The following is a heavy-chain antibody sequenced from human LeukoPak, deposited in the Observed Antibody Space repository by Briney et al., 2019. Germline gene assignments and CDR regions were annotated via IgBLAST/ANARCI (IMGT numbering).Heavy chain of an antibody. Sequence: GGSLRLSCAASGFIFSSYAVSWVRQAPGKGLEWVSGISGSGGSTYYADSVKGRFTISRDNSKNTLYLQMNSLRAEDTAVYYCAKGLQGYSSSWFDPWGQGTLVTVSS. CDR1: GFIFSSYA. D-gene: IGHD4-11*01. J-gene: IGHJ5*02. V-gene: IGHV3-23*01. CDR3: AKGLQGYSSSWFDP. CDR2: ISGSGGST.